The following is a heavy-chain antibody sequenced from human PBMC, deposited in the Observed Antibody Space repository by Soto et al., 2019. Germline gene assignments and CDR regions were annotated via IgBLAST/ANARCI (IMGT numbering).Heavy chain of an antibody. V-gene: IGHV4-59*01. CDR2: IYYSGST. J-gene: IGHJ2*01. CDR1: GGSISSYY. D-gene: IGHD3-3*01. CDR3: ARVSDDFWSGIRTATDGYFDL. Sequence: SETLSLTCTVSGGSISSYYWSWIRQPPGTGLEWIGYIYYSGSTNYNPSLKRRVTISVDTSKNQFSLKLSSVTAADTAVYYCARVSDDFWSGIRTATDGYFDLWGRGTLVTVSS.